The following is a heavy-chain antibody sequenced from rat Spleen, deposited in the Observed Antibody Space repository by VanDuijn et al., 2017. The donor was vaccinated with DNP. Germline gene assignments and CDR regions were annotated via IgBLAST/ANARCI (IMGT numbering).Heavy chain of an antibody. Sequence: EVQLVESGGDLVQPGRSLKLSCAASGFTFSYYWMAWIRQSPKKGLEWVATISTSGSKIFYPDSVKGRFTIPRDNVKNTLYLQMNTLRAEDTATYYCARWIPTAHLDYWGQGVMVTVSS. D-gene: IGHD2-2*01. CDR3: ARWIPTAHLDY. J-gene: IGHJ2*01. CDR1: GFTFSYYW. CDR2: ISTSGSKI. V-gene: IGHV5S13*01.